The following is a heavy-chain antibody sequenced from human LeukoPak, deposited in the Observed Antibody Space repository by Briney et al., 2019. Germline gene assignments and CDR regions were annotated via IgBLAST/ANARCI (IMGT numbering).Heavy chain of an antibody. V-gene: IGHV3-23*01. CDR1: GFTFSSYA. Sequence: GGSLRLSCAASGFTFSSYAMSWVRQAPGKGLEWVSAISGSGGSTYYADSVKGRFTISRDNSKNTLYLQMNSLRAEGTAVYYCAKDRGLWFGELSHYFDYWGQGTLVTVSS. CDR3: AKDRGLWFGELSHYFDY. CDR2: ISGSGGST. D-gene: IGHD3-10*01. J-gene: IGHJ4*02.